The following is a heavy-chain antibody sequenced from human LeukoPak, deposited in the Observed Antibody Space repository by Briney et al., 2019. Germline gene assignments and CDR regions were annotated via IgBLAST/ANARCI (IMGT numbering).Heavy chain of an antibody. J-gene: IGHJ5*02. CDR3: TRRIVAYRGSWFDP. CDR1: GFTFGDYA. CDR2: IRSKAYGGTT. Sequence: GGSLRLSCTASGFTFGDYAMSWVRQAPGKGLEWVGFIRSKAYGGTTEYAASVKGRFTISRDDSKSIAYLQMNSLKTEDTAVYYCTRRIVAYRGSWFDPWGQGTLVTVSS. D-gene: IGHD2-21*01. V-gene: IGHV3-49*04.